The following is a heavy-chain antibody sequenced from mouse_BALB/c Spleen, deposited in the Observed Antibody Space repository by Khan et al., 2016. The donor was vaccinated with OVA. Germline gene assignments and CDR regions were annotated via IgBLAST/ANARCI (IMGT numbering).Heavy chain of an antibody. V-gene: IGHV9-3-1*01. CDR1: GYTFTNYG. D-gene: IGHD2-1*01. J-gene: IGHJ1*01. Sequence: QIQLVQSGPELKKPGETVNISCKASGYTFTNYGMTWVKQAPGKALKWMGWINTYTGEPTYADDFKGRFAFSLETSASTAYLQINNLNNEDTATYFCARVGNYWYFDVWGAGTTVTVSS. CDR2: INTYTGEP. CDR3: ARVGNYWYFDV.